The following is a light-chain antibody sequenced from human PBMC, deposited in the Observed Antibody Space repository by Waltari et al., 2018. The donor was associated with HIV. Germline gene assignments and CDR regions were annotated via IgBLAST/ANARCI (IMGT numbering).Light chain of an antibody. J-gene: IGLJ2*01. CDR1: SANIGHNY. Sequence: QSVLTQPPSASGTPGQRVTISCSGSSANIGHNYVYWYQQLPETAPKLLIYRNHQRPSGVPDRFSGSKSGTSASLAVSGLRSEDEGDYYCAAWDDGLSGVVFGGGTKLTVL. V-gene: IGLV1-47*01. CDR2: RNH. CDR3: AAWDDGLSGVV.